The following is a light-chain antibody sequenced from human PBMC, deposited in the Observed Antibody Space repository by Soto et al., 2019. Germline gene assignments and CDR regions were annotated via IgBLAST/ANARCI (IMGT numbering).Light chain of an antibody. CDR3: KQYKEWPPFT. J-gene: IGKJ5*01. CDR1: QYVSNK. CDR2: GAS. V-gene: IGKV3-15*01. Sequence: EIVMTQSPATRSVSPGETATLSFMASQYVSNKVAWYQQKPGQAPSLLILGASTRATGVPARFSGSGSGTEFTLSISSLQSEDFAVYYCKQYKEWPPFTFGQGTRLEIK.